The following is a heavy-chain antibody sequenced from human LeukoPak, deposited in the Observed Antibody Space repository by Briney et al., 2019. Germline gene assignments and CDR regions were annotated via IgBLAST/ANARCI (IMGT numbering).Heavy chain of an antibody. CDR3: ARTSRSGRAGGPFDI. J-gene: IGHJ3*02. CDR2: IYHDGST. CDR1: GHSITSAYSISGGYY. Sequence: SETLSLTCDVSGHSITSAYSISGGYYWGCLRQPPGKGLEWIGSIYHDGSTYYNPSLKSRVTISVDTSDNLFSLNLSSVTAADTAVYFYARTSRSGRAGGPFDIWGLGTMVTVSS. D-gene: IGHD1-26*01. V-gene: IGHV4-38-2*01.